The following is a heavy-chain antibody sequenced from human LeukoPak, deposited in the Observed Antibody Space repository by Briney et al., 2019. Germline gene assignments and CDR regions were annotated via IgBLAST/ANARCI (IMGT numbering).Heavy chain of an antibody. Sequence: ASVKVSCKASGYTFTSHYMHWVRQAPGQGLEWMGIINPSGGSTSYAQKFQGRVTMTRDTSTSTVYMELSSLRSEDTAVYYCARGEEITMIVVVLDYWGQGTLVTVSS. CDR3: ARGEEITMIVVVLDY. J-gene: IGHJ4*02. V-gene: IGHV1-46*01. CDR2: INPSGGST. CDR1: GYTFTSHY. D-gene: IGHD3-22*01.